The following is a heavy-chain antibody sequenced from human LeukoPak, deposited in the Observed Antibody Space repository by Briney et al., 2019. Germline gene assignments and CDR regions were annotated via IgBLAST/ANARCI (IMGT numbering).Heavy chain of an antibody. CDR3: AKRSDYYGSGSYYWYFDL. V-gene: IGHV3-23*01. CDR1: GFTFSSYA. D-gene: IGHD3-10*01. CDR2: ISGSGGNI. J-gene: IGHJ2*01. Sequence: PGGSLRLSCAVSGFTFSSYAMSWVRQAPGKGLEWVSGISGSGGNIYYADSVKGRFTITRDNSKSMLYLQMNNLRAEDTAVYYCAKRSDYYGSGSYYWYFDLWGRGILVTVSS.